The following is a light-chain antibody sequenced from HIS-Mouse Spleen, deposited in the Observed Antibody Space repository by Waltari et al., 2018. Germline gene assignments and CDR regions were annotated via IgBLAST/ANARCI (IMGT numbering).Light chain of an antibody. CDR2: EGS. CDR3: CSYAGSSPYVV. CDR1: SSDVGSYNL. V-gene: IGLV2-23*01. J-gene: IGLJ2*01. Sequence: QSALTQPASVSGSPGQSITISCTCTSSDVGSYNLVSWYQQHPGKAPKLMIYEGSKRPSGVSNRFSGSKSGNTASLTISGLQAEDEADYYCCSYAGSSPYVVFGGGTKLTVL.